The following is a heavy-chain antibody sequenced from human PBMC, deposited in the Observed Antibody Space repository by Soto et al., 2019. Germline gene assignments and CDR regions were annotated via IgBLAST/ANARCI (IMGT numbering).Heavy chain of an antibody. Sequence: SETLSLTCTVSGGSISSGDYYWSWIRQPPGKGLEWIGYIYYSGSTYYNPSLKSRVTISVDTSKNQFSLKLSSVTAADTAVYYCARSLLYYDYVWGSYRYTPSYFDYWGQGTLVTVSS. CDR3: ARSLLYYDYVWGSYRYTPSYFDY. J-gene: IGHJ4*02. CDR1: GGSISSGDYY. CDR2: IYYSGST. D-gene: IGHD3-16*02. V-gene: IGHV4-30-4*01.